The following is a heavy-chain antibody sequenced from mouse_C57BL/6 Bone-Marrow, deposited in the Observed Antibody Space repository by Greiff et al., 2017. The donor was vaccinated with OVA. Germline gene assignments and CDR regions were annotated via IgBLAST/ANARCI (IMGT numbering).Heavy chain of an antibody. V-gene: IGHV1-64*01. D-gene: IGHD2-3*01. CDR3: ANYDGYYNYAMDY. J-gene: IGHJ4*01. CDR1: GYTFTSYW. CDR2: IHPNSGST. Sequence: QVQLQQPGAELVKPGASVKLSCKASGYTFTSYWMHWVKQRPGQGLEWIGMIHPNSGSTNYNEKFKSKATLTVDKSSSTAYMQLSSLTSEDSAVYYCANYDGYYNYAMDYWGQGTSVTVSS.